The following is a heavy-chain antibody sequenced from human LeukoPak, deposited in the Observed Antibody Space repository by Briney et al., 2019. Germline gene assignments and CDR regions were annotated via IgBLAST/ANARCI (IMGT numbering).Heavy chain of an antibody. CDR2: IYHSGST. CDR1: GYSISSGYY. V-gene: IGHV4-38-2*02. CDR3: ARDLNWNGHDAFDI. J-gene: IGHJ3*02. D-gene: IGHD1-20*01. Sequence: SETLSLTCTVSGYSISSGYYWGWIRQPPGKGLEWIGSIYHSGSTYYNPSLKSRVTISVDTSKNQFSLKLSSVTAADTAVYYCARDLNWNGHDAFDIWGQGTMVTVSS.